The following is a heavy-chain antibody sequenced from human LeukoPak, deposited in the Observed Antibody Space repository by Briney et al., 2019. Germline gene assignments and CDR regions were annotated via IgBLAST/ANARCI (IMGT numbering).Heavy chain of an antibody. CDR3: AKDRLYDLEAFDI. J-gene: IGHJ3*02. CDR1: GFTFSSYA. CDR2: ISGSGGST. V-gene: IGHV3-23*01. D-gene: IGHD5/OR15-5a*01. Sequence: AGGSLRLSCAASGFTFSSYAMSWVRQAPGKGLEWVSAISGSGGSTYYADSVKGRFTISRDNSKNTLYLQMNSLRAEDTAVYYCAKDRLYDLEAFDIWGQGTMVTVSS.